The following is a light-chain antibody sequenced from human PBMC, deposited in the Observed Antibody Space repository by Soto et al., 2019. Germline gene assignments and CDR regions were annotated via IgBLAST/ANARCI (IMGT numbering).Light chain of an antibody. CDR3: QQYNNWPPWT. J-gene: IGKJ1*01. CDR1: QSVSSY. Sequence: EIVLTQSPATLSLSPGERATLSCRASQSVSSYLAWYQQKPGQAPRLLIYDASNRPTGIPARFSGSGSGTEFTLTISSLQSEDFAVYYCQQYNNWPPWTFGQGTKVDIK. CDR2: DAS. V-gene: IGKV3-11*01.